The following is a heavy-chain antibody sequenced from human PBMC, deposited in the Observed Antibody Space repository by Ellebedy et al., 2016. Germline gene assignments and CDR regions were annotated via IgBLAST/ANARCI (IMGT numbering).Heavy chain of an antibody. J-gene: IGHJ4*02. CDR3: IRHVEYDRSY. V-gene: IGHV3-73*01. CDR2: IRPKVKNYAT. D-gene: IGHD3-9*01. CDR1: GFTFSSYW. Sequence: GGSLRLSCAASGFTFSSYWMYWVRQPSGKGLEWVGRIRPKVKNYATQYSVSLRGRFTIFRDDSKNTAYLQMNSLDSEDTAVYYCIRHVEYDRSYWGQGTVVAVSS.